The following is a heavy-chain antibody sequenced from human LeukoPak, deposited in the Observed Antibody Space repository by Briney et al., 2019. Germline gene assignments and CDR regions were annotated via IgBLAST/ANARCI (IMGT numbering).Heavy chain of an antibody. CDR2: VYYSGST. CDR3: ARTSKTVPGSYYFYDY. D-gene: IGHD6-19*01. Sequence: SETLSLTCSVSGGSISSTSYYWAWIRQPPGKGLEWIGNVYYSGSTYYNPSLKSRVTISVDTSKNQFSLKLSSVTAADTALYYCARTSKTVPGSYYFYDYWGQGALVSVSS. CDR1: GGSISSTSYY. J-gene: IGHJ4*02. V-gene: IGHV4-39*01.